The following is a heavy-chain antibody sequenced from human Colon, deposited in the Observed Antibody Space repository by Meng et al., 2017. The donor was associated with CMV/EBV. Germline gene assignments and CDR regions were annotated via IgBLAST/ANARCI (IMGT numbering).Heavy chain of an antibody. V-gene: IGHV1-2*02. D-gene: IGHD3-16*01. Sequence: VRSGSEVRLPGASVKVPCKASGYSVTGYYIHWVRQAPGQGLEWMGWMDPTTGRTDYAQKFQGTVTMTRDTSISTAYLELSRLTSDDTAVYYCASHSSYVWGSHHWGQGTLVTVSS. CDR2: MDPTTGRT. CDR3: ASHSSYVWGSHH. J-gene: IGHJ1*01. CDR1: GYSVTGYY.